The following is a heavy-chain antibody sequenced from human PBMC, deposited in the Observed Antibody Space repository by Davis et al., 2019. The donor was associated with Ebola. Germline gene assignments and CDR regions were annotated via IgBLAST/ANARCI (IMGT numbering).Heavy chain of an antibody. CDR2: IIPILGIA. D-gene: IGHD3-22*01. V-gene: IGHV1-69*04. J-gene: IGHJ6*02. Sequence: SVKVSCKASGGTFSSYAISWVRQAPGQGLDWMGRIIPILGIANYAQKFQGRVTITADKSTSTAYMELSSLRSEDTAVYYCARDVGNYYGYYYYGMDVWGQGTTVTVSS. CDR3: ARDVGNYYGYYYYGMDV. CDR1: GGTFSSYA.